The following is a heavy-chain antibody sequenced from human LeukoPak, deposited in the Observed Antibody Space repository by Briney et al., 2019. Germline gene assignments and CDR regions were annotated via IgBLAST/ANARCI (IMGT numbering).Heavy chain of an antibody. Sequence: GGSLRLSCAASGFSFSSYGMHWVRQAPGKGLEWVAVISYDGSSKYYADSVKGRFTISRDNSKNTLYLQMNSLRAEDTAVYYCARDVKYNWNYIDYWGQGTLVTVSS. CDR1: GFSFSSYG. CDR3: ARDVKYNWNYIDY. V-gene: IGHV3-30*03. J-gene: IGHJ4*02. D-gene: IGHD1-20*01. CDR2: ISYDGSSK.